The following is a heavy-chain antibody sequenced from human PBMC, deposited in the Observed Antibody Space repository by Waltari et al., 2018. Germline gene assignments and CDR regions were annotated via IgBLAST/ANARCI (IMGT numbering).Heavy chain of an antibody. CDR2: INHGGRT. CDR3: ARSLGYDFWSGYYTGSDNWFDP. CDR1: GGSFSGYY. Sequence: QVQLQQWGAGLLKPSETLSLTCAVYGGSFSGYYWSWIRQPPGQGLEWIGEINHGGRTNDNPSLKSRVTISVDTSKNQFSLKLSSVTAADTAVYYCARSLGYDFWSGYYTGSDNWFDPWGQGTLVTVSS. J-gene: IGHJ5*02. D-gene: IGHD3-3*01. V-gene: IGHV4-34*01.